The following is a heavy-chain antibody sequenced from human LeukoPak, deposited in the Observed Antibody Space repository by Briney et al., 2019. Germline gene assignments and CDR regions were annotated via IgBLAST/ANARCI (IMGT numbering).Heavy chain of an antibody. Sequence: GGSLRLSCAASGFTVNNNYMTWVRQAPGKGLEWVSVLYSNSITYYADSVKGRFTISRDSSKNTLYLQMNSLRAEDTAVYYCARGISMMIVAPGYWGQGTLVTVSS. V-gene: IGHV3-53*01. CDR2: LYSNSIT. J-gene: IGHJ4*02. CDR3: ARGISMMIVAPGY. CDR1: GFTVNNNY. D-gene: IGHD3-22*01.